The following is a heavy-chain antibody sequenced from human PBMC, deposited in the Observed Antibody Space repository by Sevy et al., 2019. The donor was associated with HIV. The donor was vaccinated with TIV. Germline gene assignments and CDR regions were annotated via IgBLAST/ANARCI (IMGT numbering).Heavy chain of an antibody. D-gene: IGHD6-13*01. J-gene: IGHJ4*02. CDR3: ARDRYAAAAATFLDY. V-gene: IGHV3-30*04. CDR1: GFRFSGYA. Sequence: GGSLRLSCAASGFRFSGYAMHWVRQAPGKGLEWVAVISYDGRNKYYADSVKGRFTISRDNSKNTLDLQRNSLRREDTAVYYCARDRYAAAAATFLDYWGQGTLVTVSS. CDR2: ISYDGRNK.